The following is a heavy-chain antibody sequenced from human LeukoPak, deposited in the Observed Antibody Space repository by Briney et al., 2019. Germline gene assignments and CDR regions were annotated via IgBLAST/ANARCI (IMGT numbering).Heavy chain of an antibody. J-gene: IGHJ5*02. Sequence: PGWSLRLSCAASGLTFRRYSLNWVRQAPAKGLEWVSYISPSSTSMDYADSVRGRFTISRDNERNSLFLQMNSLSTEATALYYCARDAASGNNWFDPWGQGTLVTVSS. CDR3: ARDAASGNNWFDP. D-gene: IGHD3-3*01. V-gene: IGHV3-48*01. CDR1: GLTFRRYS. CDR2: ISPSSTSM.